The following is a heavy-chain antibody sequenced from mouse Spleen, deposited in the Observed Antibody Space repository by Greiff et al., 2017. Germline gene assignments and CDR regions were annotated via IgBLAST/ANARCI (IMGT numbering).Heavy chain of an antibody. D-gene: IGHD2-10*01. CDR1: GFTFSDYY. CDR2: INYDGSST. CDR3: ARDAYYGNYFDY. J-gene: IGHJ2*01. V-gene: IGHV5-16*01. Sequence: EVKLMESEGGLVQPGSSMKLSCTASGFTFSDYYMAWVRQVPEKGLEWVANINYDGSSTYYLDSLKSRFIISRDNAKNILYLQMSSLKSEDTATYYCARDAYYGNYFDYWGQGTTLTVSS.